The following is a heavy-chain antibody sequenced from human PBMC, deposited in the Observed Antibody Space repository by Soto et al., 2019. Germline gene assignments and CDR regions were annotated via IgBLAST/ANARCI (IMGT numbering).Heavy chain of an antibody. V-gene: IGHV3-15*07. D-gene: IGHD1-1*01. J-gene: IGHJ4*02. CDR1: GFTFSNAW. Sequence: PGGSLRLSCAASGFTFSNAWMNWVRQAPGKGLEWVGRIKSKTDGGTTDYAAPVKGRFTISRDDSKNTLYLQMNSLKTEDTAVYYCTTDLARHWPLADYWGQGTLVTVSS. CDR2: IKSKTDGGTT. CDR3: TTDLARHWPLADY.